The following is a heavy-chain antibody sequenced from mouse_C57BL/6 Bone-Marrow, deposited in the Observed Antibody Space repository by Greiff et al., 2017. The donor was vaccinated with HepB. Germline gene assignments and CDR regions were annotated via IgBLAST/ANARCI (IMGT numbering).Heavy chain of an antibody. Sequence: VQLQQSGTVLARPGASVKMSCKTSGYTFTSYWMHWVKQRPGQGLEWIGAIYPGNSDTSDNQKFKGKAKLTAVTSASTAYMELSSLTNEDSAVYYCTREERGITTVVAPGDYWGQGTLVTVAA. J-gene: IGHJ3*01. D-gene: IGHD1-1*01. CDR1: GYTFTSYW. CDR2: IYPGNSDT. V-gene: IGHV1-5*01. CDR3: TREERGITTVVAPGDY.